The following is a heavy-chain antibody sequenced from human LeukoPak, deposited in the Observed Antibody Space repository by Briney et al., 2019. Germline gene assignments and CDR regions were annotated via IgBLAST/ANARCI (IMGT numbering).Heavy chain of an antibody. CDR2: ISAYNGNT. Sequence: ASVKVSCKASGYTFTTYGISWVRQAPGQGLEWMGWISAYNGNTNYAQKLQGRVTMTTDTPTSTAYMELRSLRSDDTAVYNCARCPPSQWLSYFDYWGQGTLVTVSS. D-gene: IGHD3-22*01. V-gene: IGHV1-18*01. J-gene: IGHJ4*02. CDR3: ARCPPSQWLSYFDY. CDR1: GYTFTTYG.